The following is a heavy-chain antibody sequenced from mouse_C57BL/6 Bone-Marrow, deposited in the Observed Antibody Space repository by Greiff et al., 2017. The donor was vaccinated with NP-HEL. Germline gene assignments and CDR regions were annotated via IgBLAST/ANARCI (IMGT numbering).Heavy chain of an antibody. CDR3: TGPYYYGSTSWFAY. CDR1: GFTFSNYW. Sequence: EVKLVESGGGLVQPGGSMKLSCVASGFTFSNYWMNWVRQSPEKGLEWVAQIRLKSDNYATHYAESVKGRFTISRDDSKSSVYLQMNNLRAEDTGIYYCTGPYYYGSTSWFAYWGQGTLVTVSA. CDR2: IRLKSDNYAT. J-gene: IGHJ3*01. V-gene: IGHV6-3*01. D-gene: IGHD1-1*01.